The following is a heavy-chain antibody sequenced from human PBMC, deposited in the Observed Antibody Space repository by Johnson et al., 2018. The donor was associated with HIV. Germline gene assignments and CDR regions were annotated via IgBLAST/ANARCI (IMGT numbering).Heavy chain of an antibody. J-gene: IGHJ3*02. D-gene: IGHD3-10*01. CDR2: IKQDGSEK. CDR1: GFTFSSYA. Sequence: EQLVESGGGLVQPGGSLRLSCAASGFTFSSYALHWVRQAPGKGLEWVANIKQDGSEKYYVDSVKGRFTISRDNAKNSLYLQMNSLRAEDTAVYYCARASYYYGSADIWGQGTMVTVSS. V-gene: IGHV3-7*01. CDR3: ARASYYYGSADI.